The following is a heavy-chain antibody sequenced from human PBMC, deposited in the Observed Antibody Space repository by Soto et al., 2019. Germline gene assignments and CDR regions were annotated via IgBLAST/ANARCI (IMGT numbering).Heavy chain of an antibody. J-gene: IGHJ6*02. V-gene: IGHV4-39*02. Sequence: SETLSLTCTVSGGSFSSDDYYWSWIRQPPGRGLEWIGSLYHIGSTHYNTSLKSRATISVDTSKNHFSLELSSVTAADTAIYYCRSSTSCYDESCVDVWGQGTMVTVSS. CDR2: LYHIGST. CDR1: GGSFSSDDYY. CDR3: RSSTSCYDESCVDV. D-gene: IGHD2-2*01.